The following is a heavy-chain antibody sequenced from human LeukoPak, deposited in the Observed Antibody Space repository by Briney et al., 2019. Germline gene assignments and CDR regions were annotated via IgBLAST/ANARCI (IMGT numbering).Heavy chain of an antibody. CDR3: ARATWEYYDSSGYYDY. Sequence: SQTLSLTCTVSGGSISSGGYYWSWIRQHPGKGLEWIGYIYYSGSTYYNPSFKSRVTISVDTSKNQFSLKLSSVTAADTAVYYCARATWEYYDSSGYYDYWGQGTLVTVSS. CDR2: IYYSGST. D-gene: IGHD3-22*01. J-gene: IGHJ4*02. CDR1: GGSISSGGYY. V-gene: IGHV4-31*03.